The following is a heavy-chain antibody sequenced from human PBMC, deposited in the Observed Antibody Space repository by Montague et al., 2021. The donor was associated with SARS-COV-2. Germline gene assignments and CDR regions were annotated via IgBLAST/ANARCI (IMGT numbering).Heavy chain of an antibody. Sequence: SLSLSCAASGFTFSSYAMHWVRQAPGKGLEWVAVISYDGGNKYYADSVKGRFTISRDNSKNTLYLQMNSLRAEDTAVYYCARAAQKQYVLLWFGELLHDAFDIWGQGTMVTVSS. CDR2: ISYDGGNK. CDR3: ARAAQKQYVLLWFGELLHDAFDI. D-gene: IGHD3-10*01. V-gene: IGHV3-30-3*01. J-gene: IGHJ3*02. CDR1: GFTFSSYA.